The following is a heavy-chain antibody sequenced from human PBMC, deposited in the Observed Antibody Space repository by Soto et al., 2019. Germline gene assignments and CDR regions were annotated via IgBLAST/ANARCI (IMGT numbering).Heavy chain of an antibody. CDR2: INPNSGGT. J-gene: IGHJ6*02. CDR1: GYTFTGYY. CDR3: ARDGAYYDILTGYYSHYYYYGMDV. D-gene: IGHD3-9*01. V-gene: IGHV1-2*02. Sequence: ASVKVSCKASGYTFTGYYMHWVRQAPGQGLEWMGWINPNSGGTNYAQKFQGRVTMTRDTSISTAYMELSRLRSDDTAVYYCARDGAYYDILTGYYSHYYYYGMDVWGQGTTVTVSS.